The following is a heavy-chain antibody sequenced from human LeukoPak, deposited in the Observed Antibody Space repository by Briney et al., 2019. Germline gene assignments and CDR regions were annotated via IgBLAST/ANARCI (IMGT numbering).Heavy chain of an antibody. CDR2: ISGSGGST. D-gene: IGHD3-10*01. CDR1: GFTFSSYA. CDR3: AELWFGELSGY. J-gene: IGHJ4*02. V-gene: IGHV3-23*01. Sequence: GGSLRLSCAASGFTFSSYAMSWVRQAPGKGLEWVSAISGSGGSTYYADSMKGRFTISRDNSKNTLYLQMNSLRAEDTAVYYCAELWFGELSGYWGQGTLVTVSS.